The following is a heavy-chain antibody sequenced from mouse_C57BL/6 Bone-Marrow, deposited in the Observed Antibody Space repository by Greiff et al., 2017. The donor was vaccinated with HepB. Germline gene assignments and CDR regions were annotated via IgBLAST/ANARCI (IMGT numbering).Heavy chain of an antibody. CDR3: ARTRCYFDY. Sequence: VQLQQSGPELVKPGASVKISCKASGYTFTDYYMNWVKQSHGKSLEWIGDINPNNGGTSYNQKFKGKATLTVDKSSSTAYMELRSLTSEDSAVYYCARTRCYFDYWGQGTTLTVSA. V-gene: IGHV1-26*01. CDR2: INPNNGGT. CDR1: GYTFTDYY. D-gene: IGHD3-1*01. J-gene: IGHJ2*01.